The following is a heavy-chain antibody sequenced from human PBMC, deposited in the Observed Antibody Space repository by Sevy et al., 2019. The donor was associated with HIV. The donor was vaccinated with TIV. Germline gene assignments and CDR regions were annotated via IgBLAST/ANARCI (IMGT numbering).Heavy chain of an antibody. CDR3: TTVLGWEGTSDY. CDR1: GFSFINAW. J-gene: IGHJ4*02. V-gene: IGHV3-15*07. CDR2: IRSKADGGTA. D-gene: IGHD1-26*01. Sequence: GGSLRLSCAASGFSFINAWMNWVRQAPGKGLVWVGRIRSKADGGTADYAAPVKGRFIISRDDSEKTLYLQMNSLRTEDTAIYYCTTVLGWEGTSDYWGQGTLVTVSS.